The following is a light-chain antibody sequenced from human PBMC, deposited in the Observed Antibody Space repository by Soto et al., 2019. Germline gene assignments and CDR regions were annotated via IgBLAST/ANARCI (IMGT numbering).Light chain of an antibody. Sequence: EIVLTQSPGTLSLSPGERATLSCRASQSVSSSYLAWYQQKPGQAPRLLIYGASGRATGIPDRFSGSGSGTDFTLTISSLEPEDFAVYYCQQYGSSPGITFGQGTRLEIK. CDR1: QSVSSSY. V-gene: IGKV3-20*01. CDR2: GAS. J-gene: IGKJ5*01. CDR3: QQYGSSPGIT.